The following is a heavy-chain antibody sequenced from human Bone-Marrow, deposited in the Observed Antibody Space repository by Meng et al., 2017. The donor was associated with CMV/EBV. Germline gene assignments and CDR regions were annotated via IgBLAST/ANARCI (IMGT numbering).Heavy chain of an antibody. V-gene: IGHV3-11*01. D-gene: IGHD2-2*01. J-gene: IGHJ6*02. Sequence: GESLKISCAASGFTFSDYYMSWIRQAPGKGLEWVSYISSSGSTIYYADSVKGRFTISRDNAKNSLYLQMNSLRAEDTAVYYCARSGPAASYYYYGMDVWGQGTTVTVSS. CDR3: ARSGPAASYYYYGMDV. CDR2: ISSSGSTI. CDR1: GFTFSDYY.